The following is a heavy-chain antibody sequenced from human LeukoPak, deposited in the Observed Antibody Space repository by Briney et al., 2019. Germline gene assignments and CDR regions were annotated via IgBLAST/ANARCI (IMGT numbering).Heavy chain of an antibody. D-gene: IGHD3-22*01. CDR3: ASSPLSRDSSGYDYFDY. Sequence: GGSLRLSCAASGFTFSSYWMSWVRQAPGKGLEWVANIKQDGSEKYYVDSVKGRFTISRDNAKNSLYLQMDSLRAEDTAVYYCASSPLSRDSSGYDYFDYWGQGTLATVSS. CDR1: GFTFSSYW. CDR2: IKQDGSEK. V-gene: IGHV3-7*01. J-gene: IGHJ4*02.